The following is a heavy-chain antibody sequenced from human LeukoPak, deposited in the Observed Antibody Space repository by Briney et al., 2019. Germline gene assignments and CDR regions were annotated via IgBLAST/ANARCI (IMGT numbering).Heavy chain of an antibody. V-gene: IGHV3-73*01. CDR3: TIKVGATYYFDY. J-gene: IGHJ4*02. CDR2: IRSKANSYAT. D-gene: IGHD1-26*01. CDR1: GFTFSGSA. Sequence: GGSLRLSCAASGFTFSGSAMHWVRQASGKGGEWVGRIRSKANSYATAYAASVKGTFTISRDDSKNTAYLQMNRLKTEDTAVYYCTIKVGATYYFDYWGQGTLVTVSS.